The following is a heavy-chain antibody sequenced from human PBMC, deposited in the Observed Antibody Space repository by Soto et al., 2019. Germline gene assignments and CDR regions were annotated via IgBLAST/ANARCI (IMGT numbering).Heavy chain of an antibody. CDR3: ARNSIYDY. J-gene: IGHJ4*02. CDR2: INAGNGNT. Sequence: ASVKVSCKGAXYTFXSYAMHWVRQAPGQRLEWMGWINAGNGNTKYSQKFQGRVTITRDTSTSTAYMELSSLRSEDTAVYYCARNSIYDYWGQGTLVT. CDR1: XYTFXSYA. D-gene: IGHD4-4*01. V-gene: IGHV1-3*01.